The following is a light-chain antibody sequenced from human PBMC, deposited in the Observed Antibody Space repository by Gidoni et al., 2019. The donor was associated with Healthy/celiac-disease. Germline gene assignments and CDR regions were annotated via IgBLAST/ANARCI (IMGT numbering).Light chain of an antibody. CDR3: MQALQTPCT. CDR2: SGS. V-gene: IGKV2-28*01. CDR1: QSLLHSNGHNY. J-gene: IGKJ3*01. Sequence: DIVMSQFPLSPPVTPGAPASISCRSSQSLLHSNGHNYLDSYLQKLGESPQLLIYSGSNRAAGVPDRCSGSGSGTDVTLKISKVEDEDVGVYYCMQALQTPCTFGPGTKVDIK.